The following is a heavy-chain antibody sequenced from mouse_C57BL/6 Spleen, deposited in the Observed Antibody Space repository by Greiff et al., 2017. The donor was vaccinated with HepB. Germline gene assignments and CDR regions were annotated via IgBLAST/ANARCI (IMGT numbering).Heavy chain of an antibody. CDR2: INPNNGGT. CDR3: ASRDSLDY. J-gene: IGHJ2*01. CDR1: GYTFTDYY. Sequence: VQLQQSGSELVKPGASVKISCKASGYTFTDYYMNWVKQSHGKSLEWIGDINPNNGGTSYNQKFKGKATLTVDKSSSTAYMELRSLTSEDSAVYYCASRDSLDYWGQGTTLTVSS. V-gene: IGHV1-26*01. D-gene: IGHD3-2*01.